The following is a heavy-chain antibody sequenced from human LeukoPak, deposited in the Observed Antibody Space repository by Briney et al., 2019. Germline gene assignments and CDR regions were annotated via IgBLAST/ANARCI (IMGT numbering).Heavy chain of an antibody. CDR1: GFTFSNYA. D-gene: IGHD4-17*01. CDR2: LSGSADRT. V-gene: IGHV3-23*01. Sequence: GGSLRLSCAASGFTFSNYAMSWVRQAPEKGLEWVSALSGSADRTYYADSVKGRFTISRDNSKNTVYLQMNSLRAEDTAVYCCAKGSHYGDLLFEYWGQGTLVTVSS. CDR3: AKGSHYGDLLFEY. J-gene: IGHJ4*02.